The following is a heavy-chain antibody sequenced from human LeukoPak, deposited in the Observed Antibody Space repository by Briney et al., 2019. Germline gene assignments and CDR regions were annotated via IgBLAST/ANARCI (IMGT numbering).Heavy chain of an antibody. Sequence: SVKVSCKASGGTFSSYAISWVRQAPGQGLEWMGGIIPIFGTANYAQKFQGRVTITTDESTSTTYMELSSLRSEDTAVYYCARGGCSSTSCYTSYYYYMDVWGKGTTVTVSS. CDR2: IIPIFGTA. CDR3: ARGGCSSTSCYTSYYYYMDV. J-gene: IGHJ6*03. V-gene: IGHV1-69*05. D-gene: IGHD2-2*02. CDR1: GGTFSSYA.